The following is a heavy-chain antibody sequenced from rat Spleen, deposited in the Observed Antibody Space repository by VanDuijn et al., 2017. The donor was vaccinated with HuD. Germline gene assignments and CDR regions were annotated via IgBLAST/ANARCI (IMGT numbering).Heavy chain of an antibody. CDR3: ATGGDGPGRDFDF. D-gene: IGHD1-4*01. V-gene: IGHV5-19*01. CDR1: GFTFSNYG. Sequence: EVQLVESGGGLVQPGRSLKLSCAASGFTFSNYGMHWIRQAPTKGLEWVASISPSGGSTYYRDSVKGRFTISRDNAKSTLYLQMDSLRSEDTATYYCATGGDGPGRDFDFWGPGTMVTVSS. J-gene: IGHJ1*01. CDR2: ISPSGGST.